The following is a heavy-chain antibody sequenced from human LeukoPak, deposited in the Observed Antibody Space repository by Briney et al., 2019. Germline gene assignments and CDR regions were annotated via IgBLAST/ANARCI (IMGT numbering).Heavy chain of an antibody. CDR2: IYSGGST. CDR1: GFTVSSNY. Sequence: GGSLRLSCAASGFTVSSNYMSWVRQAPGKGLEWVSVIYSGGSTYYADSVKGLFTISRDNSKNTLYLQMNSLRAEDTAVYYCARERSRAFDIWGQGTMVTVSS. V-gene: IGHV3-53*01. CDR3: ARERSRAFDI. J-gene: IGHJ3*02. D-gene: IGHD4-17*01.